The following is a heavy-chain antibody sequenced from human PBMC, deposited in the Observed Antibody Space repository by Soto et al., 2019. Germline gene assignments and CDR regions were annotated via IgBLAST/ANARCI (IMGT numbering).Heavy chain of an antibody. Sequence: VQLVESGGGVVQPGRSLRLSCAASGFTFSSYAMSWVRQAPGKGLEWVSAISGSGGSTYYADSVKGRFTISRDNSKNTLYLQMNSLRAEDTAVYYCAKDVAVAGKAYYYYYGMDVWGQGTTVTVSS. J-gene: IGHJ6*02. CDR3: AKDVAVAGKAYYYYYGMDV. V-gene: IGHV3-23*04. D-gene: IGHD6-19*01. CDR1: GFTFSSYA. CDR2: ISGSGGST.